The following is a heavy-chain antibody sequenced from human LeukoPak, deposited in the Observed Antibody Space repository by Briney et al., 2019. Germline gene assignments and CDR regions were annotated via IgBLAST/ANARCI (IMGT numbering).Heavy chain of an antibody. V-gene: IGHV4-34*01. D-gene: IGHD6-19*01. CDR2: INHSGST. Sequence: SETLSLTCAVYGGSFSGYYWSWIRQPPGKGLEWIGEINHSGSTNYNPSLKSRVTISVDTSKNQFSLKLSSVTAADTAVYYCARGRYSSGWYGLYNWFDPWGQGTLVTVSS. CDR1: GGSFSGYY. J-gene: IGHJ5*02. CDR3: ARGRYSSGWYGLYNWFDP.